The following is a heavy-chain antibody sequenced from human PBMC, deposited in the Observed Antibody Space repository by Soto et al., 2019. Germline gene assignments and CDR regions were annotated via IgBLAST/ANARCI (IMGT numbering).Heavy chain of an antibody. CDR2: ISYDGSNK. D-gene: IGHD2-2*01. CDR1: GFTFSSYG. CDR3: AKDPGGGIVVVPAAKFDY. V-gene: IGHV3-30*18. Sequence: PGGSLRLSCAASGFTFSSYGMHWVRQAPGKGLEWVAVISYDGSNKYYADSVKGRFTISRDNSKNTLYLQMNSLRAEDTAVYYSAKDPGGGIVVVPAAKFDYWGQGALVTVSS. J-gene: IGHJ4*02.